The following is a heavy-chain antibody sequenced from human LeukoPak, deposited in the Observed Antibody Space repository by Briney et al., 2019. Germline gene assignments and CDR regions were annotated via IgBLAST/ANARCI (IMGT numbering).Heavy chain of an antibody. CDR2: LWYDGSNK. V-gene: IGHV3-33*01. CDR1: GFTFSSYG. CDR3: ARVQAVSACFDY. J-gene: IGHJ4*02. D-gene: IGHD3-10*01. Sequence: QPGRPLRLSCAASGFTFSSYGMHWVRQAPGKGLGWVAVLWYDGSNKYYADSVKGRFTISSDNSNNALYLRMSRLRAEATAEYYCARVQAVSACFDYWGQGALVTVSS.